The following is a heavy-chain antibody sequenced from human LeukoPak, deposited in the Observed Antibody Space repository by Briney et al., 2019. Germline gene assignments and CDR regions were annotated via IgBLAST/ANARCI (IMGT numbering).Heavy chain of an antibody. Sequence: GGSLRLSCAASEFTFSSYSMNWVRQAPGKGLEWVSYISTSSSTIYYADSVKGRFTISRDNAKNSLYLQMNSRRAEDTAVYYCARGSSSSWYVHYFDYWGQGTLVTVSS. D-gene: IGHD6-13*01. CDR2: ISTSSSTI. CDR1: EFTFSSYS. J-gene: IGHJ4*02. V-gene: IGHV3-48*01. CDR3: ARGSSSSWYVHYFDY.